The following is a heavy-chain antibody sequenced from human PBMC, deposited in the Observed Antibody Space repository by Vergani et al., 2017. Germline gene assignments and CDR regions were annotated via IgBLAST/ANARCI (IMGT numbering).Heavy chain of an antibody. V-gene: IGHV1-2*02. D-gene: IGHD2-2*01. CDR1: GYTFTGYY. CDR3: ARGILNIVVVPAANMLGLDY. CDR2: INPNSGGT. Sequence: QVQLVQSGAEVKKPGASVKVSCKASGYTFTGYYMHWVRQAPGQGLEWMGWINPNSGGTNYAQKFQGRVTMTRDTSISTAYMGLGRLRSDDTAVYYCARGILNIVVVPAANMLGLDYWGQGTLVTVSS. J-gene: IGHJ4*02.